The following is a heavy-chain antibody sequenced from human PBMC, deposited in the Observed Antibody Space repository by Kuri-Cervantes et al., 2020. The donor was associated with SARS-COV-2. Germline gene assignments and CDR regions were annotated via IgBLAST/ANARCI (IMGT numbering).Heavy chain of an antibody. CDR3: AREPRPFTGDKNTPRGGYFDY. Sequence: SVKVSCKASGGTFSSYAISWVRQAPGQGLEWMGRIIPILGTANYAQKFQGRVTITTDESTSTAYMELSSLRSEDTAVYYCAREPRPFTGDKNTPRGGYFDYWGQGTLVTVSS. CDR2: IIPILGTA. V-gene: IGHV1-69*11. CDR1: GGTFSSYA. J-gene: IGHJ4*02. D-gene: IGHD7-27*01.